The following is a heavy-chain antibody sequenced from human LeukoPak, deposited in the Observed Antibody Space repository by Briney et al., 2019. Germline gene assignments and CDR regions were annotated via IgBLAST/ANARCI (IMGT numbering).Heavy chain of an antibody. CDR2: IWYDGSNK. J-gene: IGHJ4*02. V-gene: IGHV3-33*01. CDR1: GFTFSSYG. D-gene: IGHD6-19*01. Sequence: GGSLRLSCAASGFTFSSYGMHWVRQAPGKGLEWVAVIWYDGSNKYYADSVKGRFTISRDNSKNTLYLQMNSLRAEDTAVYHCARGPSDSSGWYAGFDYWGQGTLVTVSS. CDR3: ARGPSDSSGWYAGFDY.